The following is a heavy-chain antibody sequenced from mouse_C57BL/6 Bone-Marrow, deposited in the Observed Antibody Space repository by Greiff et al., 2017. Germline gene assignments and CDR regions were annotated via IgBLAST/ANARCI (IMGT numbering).Heavy chain of an antibody. CDR1: GYAFSSSW. V-gene: IGHV1-82*01. D-gene: IGHD3-1*01. J-gene: IGHJ3*01. CDR3: APAQLGLRTWFAY. Sequence: QVQLQQSGPELVKPGASVKISCKASGYAFSSSWMNWVKQRPGKGLEWIGRIYPGDGDTNYTGKFKGKATLTADKSSSPAYMRLSSLTSEDSAVYFGAPAQLGLRTWFAYWGQGTLVTVSA. CDR2: IYPGDGDT.